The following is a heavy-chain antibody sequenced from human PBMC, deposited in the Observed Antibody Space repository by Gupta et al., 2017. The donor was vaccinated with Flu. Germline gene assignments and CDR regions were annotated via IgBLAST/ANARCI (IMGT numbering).Heavy chain of an antibody. CDR1: GGSISSSNYY. CDR3: ARGVRGSGWYHFDY. J-gene: IGHJ4*02. D-gene: IGHD6-19*01. V-gene: IGHV4-39*01. Sequence: QLQQQESGPGLVKPSETLSLTCTVSGGSISSSNYYWGWIRQPPGKGLEWIGAMYDSGSSYYNPSLKSRVTLSVDTSKNQFSLKLSSVTAADTAVYYCARGVRGSGWYHFDYWGQGTLVTVSS. CDR2: MYDSGSS.